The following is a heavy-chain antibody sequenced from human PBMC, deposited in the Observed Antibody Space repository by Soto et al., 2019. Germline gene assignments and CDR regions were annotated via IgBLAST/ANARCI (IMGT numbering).Heavy chain of an antibody. V-gene: IGHV1-69*01. CDR2: IIPIFGTA. CDR1: RVAFSKFI. CDR3: AKVRYSSPMGYYYGMGA. D-gene: IGHD6-19*01. Sequence: QAQLEQSGGEVKKPGSSVKVSCKASRVAFSKFIVTWVRQAPGLGLEWVGGIIPIFGTANYAQKFQGRVTITADESTSTSYMEVNNMRSEDTAVYYCAKVRYSSPMGYYYGMGAWGQGATGTVSS. J-gene: IGHJ6*02.